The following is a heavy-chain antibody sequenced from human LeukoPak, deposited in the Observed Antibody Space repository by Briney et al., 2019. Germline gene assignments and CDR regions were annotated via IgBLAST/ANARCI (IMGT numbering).Heavy chain of an antibody. CDR3: ARGLMITFGGVTFDY. CDR1: GGSISSYY. J-gene: IGHJ4*02. D-gene: IGHD3-16*01. Sequence: SETLSLTCTVSGGSISSYYWSWIRQPPGKGVEWGGYIYYSGSTNYNPSLKSRVTISVDTSKNQFSLKLSSVTAADTAVYYCARGLMITFGGVTFDYWGQGTLVTVSS. V-gene: IGHV4-59*01. CDR2: IYYSGST.